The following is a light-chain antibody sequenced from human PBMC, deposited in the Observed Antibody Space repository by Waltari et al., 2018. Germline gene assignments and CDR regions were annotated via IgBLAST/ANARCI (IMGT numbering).Light chain of an antibody. J-gene: IGKJ4*01. Sequence: DIQMTQSPSSLSASLGGRVNITCQASQDITNNLAWYQQKPGKVSKLLIYKASTLHSGVPSRFSGSGSGTDFTLTISSLQPEDFATYFCQHGYGAPPTFGGGTTVEIK. V-gene: IGKV1-27*01. CDR2: KAS. CDR3: QHGYGAPPT. CDR1: QDITNN.